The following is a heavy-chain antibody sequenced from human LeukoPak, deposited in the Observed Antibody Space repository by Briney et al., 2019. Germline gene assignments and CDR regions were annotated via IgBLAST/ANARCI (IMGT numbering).Heavy chain of an antibody. CDR3: AKGQLGRYYYYGMDV. CDR2: ISWNSGSI. V-gene: IGHV3-9*01. J-gene: IGHJ6*02. Sequence: GRSLRLSCAASGFTFDDYAMHWVRQAPGKGLEWVSGISWNSGSIGYADSVKGRFTISRDNAKNSLYLQMNSLRAEDTALYYCAKGQLGRYYYYGMDVRGQGTTVTVSS. D-gene: IGHD3-16*01. CDR1: GFTFDDYA.